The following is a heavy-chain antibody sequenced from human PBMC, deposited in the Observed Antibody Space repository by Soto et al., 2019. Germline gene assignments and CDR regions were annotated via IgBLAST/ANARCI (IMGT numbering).Heavy chain of an antibody. V-gene: IGHV5-10-1*01. D-gene: IGHD2-2*02. J-gene: IGHJ6*02. CDR2: IDPSDSYT. CDR1: GYSFTSYW. Sequence: GESLKISCKGSGYSFTSYWISWVRQMPGKGLEWMGRIDPSDSYTNYSPSFQGHVTISADKSISTAYLQWSSLKASDTAMYYCARHKPIVVVPAVIRYYYYYGMDVWGQGTTVTVSS. CDR3: ARHKPIVVVPAVIRYYYYYGMDV.